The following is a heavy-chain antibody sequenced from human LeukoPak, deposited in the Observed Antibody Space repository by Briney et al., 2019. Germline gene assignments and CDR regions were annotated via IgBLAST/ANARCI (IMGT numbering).Heavy chain of an antibody. CDR3: ARVIAAAESEGGLDY. D-gene: IGHD6-13*01. CDR1: GGTFSSYT. Sequence: SVKVSCKASGGTFSSYTISWVRQAPGQGLEWMGRIIPILGIANYAQEFQGRVTITADKSTSTAYMELSSLRSEDTAVYYCARVIAAAESEGGLDYWGQGTLVTVSS. J-gene: IGHJ4*02. V-gene: IGHV1-69*02. CDR2: IIPILGIA.